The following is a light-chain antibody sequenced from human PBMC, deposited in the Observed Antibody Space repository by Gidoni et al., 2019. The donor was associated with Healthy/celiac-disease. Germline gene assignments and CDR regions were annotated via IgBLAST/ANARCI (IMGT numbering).Light chain of an antibody. CDR2: GAS. CDR1: QSVSSSY. J-gene: IGKJ1*01. V-gene: IGKV3-20*01. CDR3: QQYGSSPWT. Sequence: EIVLTQSPGTLSLSPGERATLSCRAIQSVSSSYLAWYQQKPGQAPRLLIYGASSRATGIPDRFSGSGSGTDFTLTISRLEPEDFAVYYCQQYGSSPWTFGQGTKVEIK.